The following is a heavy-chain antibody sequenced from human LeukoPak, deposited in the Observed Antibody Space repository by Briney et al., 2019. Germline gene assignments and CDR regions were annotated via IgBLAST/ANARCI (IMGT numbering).Heavy chain of an antibody. D-gene: IGHD3-9*01. CDR3: ARDYAAGYYGWLDP. J-gene: IGHJ5*02. CDR2: IYYSGST. Sequence: PSETLSLTCTVSGGSISSGGYYWSWIRQPPGKGLEWIGYIYYSGSTNYNPSLKSRVSISVDTSKNQFSLKVSSVTAADTAVYYCARDYAAGYYGWLDPWGQGTLVTVSS. V-gene: IGHV4-61*08. CDR1: GGSISSGGYY.